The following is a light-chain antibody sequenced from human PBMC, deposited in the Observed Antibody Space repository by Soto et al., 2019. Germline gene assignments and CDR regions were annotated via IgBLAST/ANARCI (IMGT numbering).Light chain of an antibody. CDR1: KRVSSN. CDR3: QQYNKWPT. CDR2: DAS. V-gene: IGKV3-15*01. J-gene: IGKJ1*01. Sequence: EIVMTQSPATLSVSPGERATLSCRASKRVSSNLAWYQQKPGQAPRLLIYDASTRATGIPDRFSGSGSGTEFTLTISSLQSEDFAVYYCQQYNKWPTFGQGTKVEIK.